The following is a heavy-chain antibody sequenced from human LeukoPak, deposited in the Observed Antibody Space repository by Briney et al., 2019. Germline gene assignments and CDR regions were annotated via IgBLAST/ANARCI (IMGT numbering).Heavy chain of an antibody. CDR1: GGSISSYY. J-gene: IGHJ3*02. CDR2: IYYSGST. V-gene: IGHV4-59*08. D-gene: IGHD2-21*02. Sequence: SETLSLTCTVSGGSISSYYWSWIRQPPGKGLEWIGYIYYSGSTNYNPSLKSRVTISVDTSKNQFSLKLSSVTAADTAAYYCARHFVVVTATNDAFDIWGQGTMVTVSS. CDR3: ARHFVVVTATNDAFDI.